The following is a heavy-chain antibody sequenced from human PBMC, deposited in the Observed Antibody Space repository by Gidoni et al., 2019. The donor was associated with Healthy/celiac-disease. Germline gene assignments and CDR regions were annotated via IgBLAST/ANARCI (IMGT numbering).Heavy chain of an antibody. CDR1: GGTVSSYA. Sequence: QVQLVQSGAEVKKPGSSVKVSCKASGGTVSSYAISWVRQAPGQGLAWMGGIIPIFGTATSAPQFQGRVTIPADKSTSTAYMELSSLRSEDTAVYYCARGGIQLDFVYWFAPWGQGTLVTVSS. J-gene: IGHJ5*02. CDR2: IIPIFGTA. D-gene: IGHD5-18*01. V-gene: IGHV1-69*06. CDR3: ARGGIQLDFVYWFAP.